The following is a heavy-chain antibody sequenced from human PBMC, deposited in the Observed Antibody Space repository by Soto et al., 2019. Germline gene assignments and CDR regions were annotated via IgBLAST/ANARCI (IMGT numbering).Heavy chain of an antibody. V-gene: IGHV1-69*02. CDR3: ARGPVVPAAINYYYYYMDV. J-gene: IGHJ6*03. CDR2: IIPILGIA. CDR1: GGTFSSYT. Sequence: GASVKVSCKASGGTFSSYTISWVRQAPGQGLEWMGRIIPILGIANYAQKFQGRVTITADKSTSTAYMELSSLRSEDTAVYYCARGPVVPAAINYYYYYMDVWGKGTTVTVSS. D-gene: IGHD2-2*02.